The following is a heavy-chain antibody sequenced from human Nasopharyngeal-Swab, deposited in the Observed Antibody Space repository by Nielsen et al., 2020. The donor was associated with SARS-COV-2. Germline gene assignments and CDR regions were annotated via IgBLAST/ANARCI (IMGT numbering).Heavy chain of an antibody. V-gene: IGHV1-58*01. D-gene: IGHD3-16*02. CDR3: AAAQEYYDYVWGSYRQSYAFDI. J-gene: IGHJ3*02. CDR1: GFTFTSSA. Sequence: SAKVSCKASGFTFTSSAVQWVRQARGQRLDWIGWIVVGSGNTNYAQKFQERVTITRDMSTSTAYMELSSLRSEDTAVYYCAAAQEYYDYVWGSYRQSYAFDIWGQGTMVTVSS. CDR2: IVVGSGNT.